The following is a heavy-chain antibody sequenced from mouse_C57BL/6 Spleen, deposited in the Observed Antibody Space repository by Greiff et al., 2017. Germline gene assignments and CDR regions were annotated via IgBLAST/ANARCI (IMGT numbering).Heavy chain of an antibody. J-gene: IGHJ2*01. CDR3: TGGTAYFDY. CDR1: GFTFSNYW. CDR2: IRLKSDNYAT. D-gene: IGHD3-3*01. Sequence: EVQLQESGGGLVQPGGSMKLSCVASGFTFSNYWMNWVRQSPEKGLEWVAQIRLKSDNYATHYAESVKGRFTISRDDSKSSVYLQMNILRAEDTGIYYCTGGTAYFDYWGQGTTLTVSS. V-gene: IGHV6-3*01.